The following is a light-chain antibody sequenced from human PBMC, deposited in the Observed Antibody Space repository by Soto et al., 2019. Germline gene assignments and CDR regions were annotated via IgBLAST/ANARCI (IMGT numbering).Light chain of an antibody. CDR2: AAS. CDR1: QSISTY. CDR3: QQSHNIPST. J-gene: IGKJ4*02. V-gene: IGKV1-39*01. Sequence: DIQMTQSPSSLSASVGDRVTITCRASQSISTYLNWYQQKSGKAPKLLIFAASTLESGVPSRFSGGESGTDFTLTINSLQTEDSAIYYCQQSHNIPSTFGRGTKVDIK.